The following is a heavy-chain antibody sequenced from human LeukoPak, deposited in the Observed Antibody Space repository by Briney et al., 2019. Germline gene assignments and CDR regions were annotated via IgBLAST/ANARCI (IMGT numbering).Heavy chain of an antibody. Sequence: SETLSLTCAVYGGSFSGYYWSWIRQPPGKGLEWIGEISHSGSTNYNPSLKSRVTISVDTSKNQFSLKLNSVTAADTAVYYCVREREKQWLFWGQGTLVPVSS. CDR3: VREREKQWLF. V-gene: IGHV4-34*01. J-gene: IGHJ4*02. CDR1: GGSFSGYY. D-gene: IGHD6-19*01. CDR2: ISHSGST.